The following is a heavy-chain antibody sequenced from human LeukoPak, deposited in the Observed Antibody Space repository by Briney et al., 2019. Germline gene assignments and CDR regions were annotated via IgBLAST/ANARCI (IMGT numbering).Heavy chain of an antibody. Sequence: GGSLRLSCAASGFTFSSYAMSWVRQAPGKGLEWVSAIGGSGGSTYYADSVKGRFTISRDNSKNTLYLQMNSLRAEDTAVYYCAKVELSSGFVGFDYWGQGTLVTVSS. D-gene: IGHD6-19*01. CDR1: GFTFSSYA. V-gene: IGHV3-23*01. CDR2: IGGSGGST. J-gene: IGHJ4*02. CDR3: AKVELSSGFVGFDY.